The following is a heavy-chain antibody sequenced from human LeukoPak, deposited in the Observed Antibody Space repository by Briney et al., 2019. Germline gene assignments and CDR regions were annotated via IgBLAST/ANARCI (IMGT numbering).Heavy chain of an antibody. V-gene: IGHV1-8*01. J-gene: IGHJ4*02. Sequence: ASVKVSCKASGYTFTSYDINWVRQATGQGREGMGWMNPKSGNTGYAQKFQGRVTMTRNTSISTAYMELSSLRSEDTAVYYCARGQANYDYVWGGPSHPDYWGQGTLVTVSS. CDR1: GYTFTSYD. CDR3: ARGQANYDYVWGGPSHPDY. D-gene: IGHD3-16*01. CDR2: MNPKSGNT.